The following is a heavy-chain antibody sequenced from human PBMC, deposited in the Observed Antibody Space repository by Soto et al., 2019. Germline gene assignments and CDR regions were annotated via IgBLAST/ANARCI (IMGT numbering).Heavy chain of an antibody. CDR2: ISAHSGDT. CDR3: AREPNESYYFDY. V-gene: IGHV1-18*01. CDR1: GYTFSNYA. J-gene: IGHJ4*02. Sequence: QVNLVQSGAEVKKPGASVKVSCKASGYTFSNYALTWVRRAPGQGLEWMGWISAHSGDTNYAQKFQGRVTMTRDTSTSTVYMELTSLTSEDTAVYYCAREPNESYYFDYWGQGTLVTVSS. D-gene: IGHD5-18*01.